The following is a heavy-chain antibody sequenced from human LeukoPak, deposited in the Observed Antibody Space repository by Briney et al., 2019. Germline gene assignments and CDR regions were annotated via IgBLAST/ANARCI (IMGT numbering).Heavy chain of an antibody. D-gene: IGHD3-22*01. CDR3: PRGVSVYYDSSGYYYFDY. CDR1: GDSISSDAFY. V-gene: IGHV4-31*03. CDR2: IYYSGST. J-gene: IGHJ4*02. Sequence: SQTLSLTCTVSGDSISSDAFYWSWVRQHPGKGLEWIGYIYYSGSTSYNPSLKSRPTISVDTSKNQFSLKLRSVTAADTAVYYCPRGVSVYYDSSGYYYFDYWGQRTLVTVSS.